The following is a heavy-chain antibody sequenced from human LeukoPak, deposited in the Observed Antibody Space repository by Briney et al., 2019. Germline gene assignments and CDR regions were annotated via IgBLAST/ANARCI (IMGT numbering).Heavy chain of an antibody. Sequence: ASVKVSCKASGYTFTGYYMNWVLQAPGQGLEWMGWINPNSGGTNYAQKFQGRVTMTRDTSISTAYMELSRLRSDDTAVYYCARGTYYYDSSGYYYPDYWGQGTLVTVSS. CDR2: INPNSGGT. CDR3: ARGTYYYDSSGYYYPDY. D-gene: IGHD3-22*01. J-gene: IGHJ4*02. V-gene: IGHV1-2*02. CDR1: GYTFTGYY.